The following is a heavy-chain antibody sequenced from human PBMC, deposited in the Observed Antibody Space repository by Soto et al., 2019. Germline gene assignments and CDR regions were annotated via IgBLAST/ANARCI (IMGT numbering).Heavy chain of an antibody. CDR2: ISYDGSHK. Sequence: QVQLVESGGGVVQPGRSLRLSCSASKFTFSSYAMHWVRQAPGKGLEWVAVISYDGSHKNHADSVKGRFIISRDNSEDTLYLQMNSLRNEDTSVYYCARADAAIFVNSGQGTLVTVSS. CDR3: ARADAAIFVN. CDR1: KFTFSSYA. J-gene: IGHJ4*02. D-gene: IGHD2-2*02. V-gene: IGHV3-30-3*01.